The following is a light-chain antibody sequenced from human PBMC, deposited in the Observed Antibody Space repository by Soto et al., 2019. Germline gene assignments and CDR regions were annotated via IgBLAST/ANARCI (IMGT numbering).Light chain of an antibody. Sequence: QSVLTQPRSVSGSPGQSVTISCTGTSSDVGGYNYVSWCQHHPGKAPKLMIYDVDKRPSGVPGRFSGSKSGNTASLTISGLQAEDEADYYCCSYAGSYPFVLGTGTKVTVL. CDR2: DVD. V-gene: IGLV2-11*01. CDR1: SSDVGGYNY. J-gene: IGLJ1*01. CDR3: CSYAGSYPFV.